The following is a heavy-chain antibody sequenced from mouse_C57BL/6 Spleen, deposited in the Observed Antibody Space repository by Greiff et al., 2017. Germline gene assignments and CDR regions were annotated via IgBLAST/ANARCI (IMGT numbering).Heavy chain of an antibody. D-gene: IGHD2-5*01. J-gene: IGHJ1*03. CDR1: GYAFTNYL. V-gene: IGHV1-54*01. CDR2: INPGSGGT. Sequence: VQLQESGAELVRPGTSVKVSCKASGYAFTNYLIEWVKQRPGQGLEWIGVINPGSGGTNYNEKFKGKATLTADKSSSTAYMQLSRLTSEDSAVYFCARSGIVTRYFDVWGTGTTVTVSS. CDR3: ARSGIVTRYFDV.